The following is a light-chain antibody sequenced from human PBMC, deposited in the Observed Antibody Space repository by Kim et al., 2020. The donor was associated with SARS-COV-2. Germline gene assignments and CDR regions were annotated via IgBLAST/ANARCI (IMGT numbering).Light chain of an antibody. V-gene: IGLV1-44*01. CDR3: AAWDDSLNGNWV. CDR2: SNN. CDR1: SSNIGSNT. Sequence: ELTQPPSASGTPGQRVTISCSGSSSNIGSNTVNWYQQLPGTAPKLLIYSNNQRPSGVPDRFSGSKSGTSASLAISGLQSEDEADYYCAAWDDSLNGNWVFGGGTQLTVL. J-gene: IGLJ3*02.